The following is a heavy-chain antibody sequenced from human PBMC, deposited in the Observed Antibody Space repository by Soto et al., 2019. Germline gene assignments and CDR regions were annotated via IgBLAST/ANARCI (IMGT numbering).Heavy chain of an antibody. J-gene: IGHJ4*02. V-gene: IGHV1-18*04. D-gene: IGHD3-10*01. CDR1: GYTFITYG. Sequence: ASVKVSCKASGYTFITYGISWVRQAPGQGLEWMGWISPYNGDTNYAQKFQGRVTMTTDTSTSTAYMELRSLRSDDTAVYYCASTRIYGMDRPYDYWGQGTLVTVYS. CDR3: ASTRIYGMDRPYDY. CDR2: ISPYNGDT.